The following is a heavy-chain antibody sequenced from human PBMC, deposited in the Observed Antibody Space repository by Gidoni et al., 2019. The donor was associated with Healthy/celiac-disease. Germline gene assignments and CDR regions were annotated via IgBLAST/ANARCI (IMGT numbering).Heavy chain of an antibody. CDR3: ARTYYYDSSGYYSEPDYYYGMDV. CDR2: IDWDDDK. CDR1: GFSLSTSGMC. Sequence: QVTLRESGPALVKPTQTLTLPCTFSGFSLSTSGMCVSWLRQPPGKALEWLARIDWDDDKYYSTSLKTRLTISKDTSKNQVVLTMTNMDPVDTATYYCARTYYYDSSGYYSEPDYYYGMDVWGQGTTVTVSS. D-gene: IGHD3-22*01. V-gene: IGHV2-70*15. J-gene: IGHJ6*02.